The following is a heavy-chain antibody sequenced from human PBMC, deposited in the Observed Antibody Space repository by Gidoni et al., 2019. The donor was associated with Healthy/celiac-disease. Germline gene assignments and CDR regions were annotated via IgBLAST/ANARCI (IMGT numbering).Heavy chain of an antibody. CDR3: ARASYYAGFDY. CDR2: IGTAGDT. V-gene: IGHV3-13*01. D-gene: IGHD3-10*01. CDR1: GFTFSSYD. Sequence: EVQLVESGGGLVQPGGSLSLSCAASGFTFSSYDMHWVRQATGKGLEWVSAIGTAGDTYYPGSVKGRFTISRENAKNSLYLQMNSLRAGDTAVYYCARASYYAGFDYWGQGTLVTVSS. J-gene: IGHJ4*02.